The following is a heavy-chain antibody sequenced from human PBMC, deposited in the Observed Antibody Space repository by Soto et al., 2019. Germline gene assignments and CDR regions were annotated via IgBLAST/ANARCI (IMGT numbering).Heavy chain of an antibody. D-gene: IGHD3-22*01. Sequence: SETLSLTCTVSGGSISSGGYYWSWIRQHPGKGLEWIGYIYYSGSTYYNPSLKSRVTISVDTSKNQFSLKLSSVTAADTAVYYCARVSDSSAYYSDYWGQGTLVTVSS. CDR3: ARVSDSSAYYSDY. CDR2: IYYSGST. J-gene: IGHJ4*02. V-gene: IGHV4-31*03. CDR1: GGSISSGGYY.